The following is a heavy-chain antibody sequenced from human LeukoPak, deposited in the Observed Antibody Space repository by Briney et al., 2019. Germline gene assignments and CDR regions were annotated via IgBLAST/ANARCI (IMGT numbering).Heavy chain of an antibody. CDR2: ISSSGSTI. D-gene: IGHD3-10*01. J-gene: IGHJ4*02. V-gene: IGHV3-48*03. Sequence: GGSLRLSCAASGFTFSSYEMNWVRQAPGKGLEWVSYISSSGSTIYYADSVKGRFTISRDNAKNSLYLEMNSLRAEDTAVYYCARDADYYGSGSSDYWGQGTLVTVSS. CDR3: ARDADYYGSGSSDY. CDR1: GFTFSSYE.